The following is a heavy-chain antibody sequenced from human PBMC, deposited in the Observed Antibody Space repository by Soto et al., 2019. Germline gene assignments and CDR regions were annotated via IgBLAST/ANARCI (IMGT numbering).Heavy chain of an antibody. Sequence: ESGGGLVQPGGSLRLSCASSGFTFSSCSMNWVRQAPGKGLEWVSFISGSGDTKYYADSVKGRFTISRDNAKNSLSLQMSSLRDEDTGVYYCAKYCSSDVCFDYWGQGTLVTVSS. CDR1: GFTFSSCS. V-gene: IGHV3-48*02. CDR2: ISGSGDTK. J-gene: IGHJ4*02. CDR3: AKYCSSDVCFDY. D-gene: IGHD2-8*01.